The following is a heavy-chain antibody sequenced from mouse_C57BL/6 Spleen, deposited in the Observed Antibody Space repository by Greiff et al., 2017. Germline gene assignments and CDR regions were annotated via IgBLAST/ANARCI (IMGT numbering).Heavy chain of an antibody. D-gene: IGHD1-1*01. J-gene: IGHJ3*01. Sequence: EVMLVESGGGLVQPGGSLSLSCAASGFTFTDYYMSWVRQPPGKALEWLGFIRNKANGYTTEYSASVKGRFTISRDNSQSILYRQMNALRAEDSATYYCARSYYYGSSPRFAYWGQGTLVTVSA. CDR1: GFTFTDYY. CDR2: IRNKANGYTT. CDR3: ARSYYYGSSPRFAY. V-gene: IGHV7-3*01.